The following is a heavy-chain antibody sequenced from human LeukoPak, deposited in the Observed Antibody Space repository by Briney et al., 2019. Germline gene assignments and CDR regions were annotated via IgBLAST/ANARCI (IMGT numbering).Heavy chain of an antibody. CDR1: GYTFTSYG. V-gene: IGHV1-18*01. CDR2: ISAYNGNT. CDR3: ARDRYNWNRGEFDP. D-gene: IGHD1-20*01. J-gene: IGHJ5*02. Sequence: ASVKVSCKASGYTFTSYGISWVRQAPGQGLEWMGWISAYNGNTNYAQKLQGRVTMTTDTSTSTAYMELRSLRSDDTAVYYCARDRYNWNRGEFDPWGQGTLVTVSS.